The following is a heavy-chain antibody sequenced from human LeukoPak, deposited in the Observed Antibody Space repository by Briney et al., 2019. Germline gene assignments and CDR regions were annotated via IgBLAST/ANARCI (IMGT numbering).Heavy chain of an antibody. Sequence: ASVKVSCKTSGYTLTDYGISWVRQAPGQGLEWMGWISVYNVNTNYAQKFQGRVTMTRDTSTNTVYMELTSVTSDDTAVNFCARYEIFGVGSHFDYWGQGTLVTVSS. CDR2: ISVYNVNT. J-gene: IGHJ4*02. V-gene: IGHV1-18*01. CDR3: ARYEIFGVGSHFDY. CDR1: GYTLTDYG. D-gene: IGHD3-3*01.